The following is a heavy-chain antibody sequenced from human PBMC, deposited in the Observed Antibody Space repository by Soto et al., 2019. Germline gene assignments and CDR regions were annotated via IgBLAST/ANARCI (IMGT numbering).Heavy chain of an antibody. J-gene: IGHJ6*02. CDR1: GFSLSTSGMC. CDR3: ARGVVAATLRGYYYGMDV. D-gene: IGHD2-15*01. V-gene: IGHV2-70*11. CDR2: IDWDDDK. Sequence: SGPTLVNPTQTLTLTCTFSGFSLSTSGMCVSWIRQPPGKALEWLARIDWDDDKYYSTSLKTRLTSSKDTSKNQVVLTMTNMDPVDTATYYCARGVVAATLRGYYYGMDVWGQGTTVTVSS.